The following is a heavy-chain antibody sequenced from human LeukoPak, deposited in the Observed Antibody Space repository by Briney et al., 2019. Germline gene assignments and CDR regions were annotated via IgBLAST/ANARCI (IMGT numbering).Heavy chain of an antibody. CDR2: IKQDGTEK. D-gene: IGHD6-13*01. CDR3: ARVDIAAAGKDY. Sequence: GESLRLSCAASGFTFSSHWMSWVRQAPGKGLEWVANIKQDGTEKYYVDSVKGRFTISRDNAKNSLYLQMNSLRAEDTAVYYCARVDIAAAGKDYWGQGTLVTVSS. V-gene: IGHV3-7*01. CDR1: GFTFSSHW. J-gene: IGHJ4*02.